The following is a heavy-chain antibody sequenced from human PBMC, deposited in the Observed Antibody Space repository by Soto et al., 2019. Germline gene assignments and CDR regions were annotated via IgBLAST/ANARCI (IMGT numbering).Heavy chain of an antibody. Sequence: SETLSLTCTVSGGSSSSYYWSWIRQPPGKGLEWIGYIYYSGSTNYNPSLKSRVTISVDTSKNQFSLKLSSVTAADTAVYYCARLRHTMVRGWFDPWGQGTLVTVSS. V-gene: IGHV4-59*01. CDR3: ARLRHTMVRGWFDP. D-gene: IGHD3-10*01. CDR2: IYYSGST. J-gene: IGHJ5*02. CDR1: GGSSSSYY.